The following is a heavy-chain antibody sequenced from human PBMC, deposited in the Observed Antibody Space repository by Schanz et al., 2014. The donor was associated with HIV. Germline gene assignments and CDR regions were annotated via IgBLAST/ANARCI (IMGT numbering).Heavy chain of an antibody. CDR3: ARKNSFDT. CDR2: MKYDGSQK. V-gene: IGHV3-7*01. J-gene: IGHJ3*02. Sequence: EVQLLASGGGLVQPGESLRLSCTASGISVTGDWMSWVRQAPGRGPNWVANMKYDGSQKFYADSVKGRFTISRDNTKKALYLQMNTLRANDTAVYYCARKNSFDTWGQGTMVSVSS. CDR1: GISVTGDW.